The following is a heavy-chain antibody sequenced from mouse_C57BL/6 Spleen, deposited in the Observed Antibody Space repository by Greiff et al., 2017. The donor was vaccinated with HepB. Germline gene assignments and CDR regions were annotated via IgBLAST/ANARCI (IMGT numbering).Heavy chain of an antibody. CDR1: GYAFSSSW. D-gene: IGHD1-1*01. CDR2: IYPGDGDT. V-gene: IGHV1-82*01. CDR3: ARDYGSSYAMDY. J-gene: IGHJ4*01. Sequence: LVEPGASVKISCKASGYAFSSSWMNWVKQRPGKGLEWIGRIYPGDGDTNYNGKFKGKATLTADKSSSTAYMQLSSLTSEDSAVYFCARDYGSSYAMDYWGQGTSVTVSS.